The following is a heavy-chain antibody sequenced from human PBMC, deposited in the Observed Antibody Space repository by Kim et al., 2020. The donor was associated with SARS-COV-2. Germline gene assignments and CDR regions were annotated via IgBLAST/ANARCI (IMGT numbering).Heavy chain of an antibody. CDR3: ARDRGIAVAGAFDY. D-gene: IGHD6-13*01. CDR1: GFTFSSYS. V-gene: IGHV3-21*01. CDR2: ISSSSSYI. J-gene: IGHJ4*02. Sequence: GGSLRLSCAASGFTFSSYSMNWVRQAPGKGLEWVSSISSSSSYIYYANSVKGRFTISRDNAKNSLYLQMNSLRAEDTAVYYCARDRGIAVAGAFDYWGQGTLVTVYS.